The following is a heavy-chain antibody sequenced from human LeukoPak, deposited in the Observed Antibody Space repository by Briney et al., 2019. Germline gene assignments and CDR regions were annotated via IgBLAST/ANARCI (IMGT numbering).Heavy chain of an antibody. V-gene: IGHV1-24*01. J-gene: IGHJ3*02. CDR2: FDPEDGDT. D-gene: IGHD3-10*01. Sequence: ASVKVSCKVSGYTLTELSMHWVRQAPGKGLEWMGGFDPEDGDTIYAQKFQGRVTMTEDTSTDTAYMELSSLRSEDTAVYYCATGPGSHDAFDIWGQGTMVTVSS. CDR3: ATGPGSHDAFDI. CDR1: GYTLTELS.